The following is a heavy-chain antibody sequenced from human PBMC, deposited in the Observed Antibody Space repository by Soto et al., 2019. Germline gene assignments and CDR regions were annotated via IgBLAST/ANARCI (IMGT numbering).Heavy chain of an antibody. V-gene: IGHV3-73*01. CDR2: IRDRAYNYAT. J-gene: IGHJ4*02. D-gene: IGHD3-10*01. CDR1: GFVFKDSS. Sequence: EVLLVESGGGVVQPGGSLKLSCAASGFVFKDSSIHWVRQASGKGLEWVGRIRDRAYNYATAYTASVKGRFTVSRDDSNNTAYLQMDSLKTEDTAIYYCTRLISAAQDYWGQGTRVTVSS. CDR3: TRLISAAQDY.